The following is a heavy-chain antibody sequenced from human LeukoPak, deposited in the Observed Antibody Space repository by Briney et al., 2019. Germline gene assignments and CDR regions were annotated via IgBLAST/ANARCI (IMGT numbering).Heavy chain of an antibody. V-gene: IGHV4-39*01. CDR2: IYYSGST. Sequence: SQTLSLTCTVSGGSISSGGYYWSWIRQPPGKGLEWIGSIYYSGSTYYNPSLKSRVTISVDTSKNQFSLKLSSVTAADTAVYYCARLRYSKPIYYYMDVWGKGTTVTVSS. CDR1: GGSISSGGYY. J-gene: IGHJ6*03. D-gene: IGHD4-11*01. CDR3: ARLRYSKPIYYYMDV.